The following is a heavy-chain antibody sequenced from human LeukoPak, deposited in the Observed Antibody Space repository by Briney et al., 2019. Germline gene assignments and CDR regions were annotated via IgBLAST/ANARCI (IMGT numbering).Heavy chain of an antibody. V-gene: IGHV1-18*01. CDR1: GYTFTSYG. CDR3: ARLGSGYYDNFDY. Sequence: ASVKVSCKASGYTFTSYGISWVRQAPGQGLEWMGWISAYNGNTNYAQKLQGRVTITADESTSTAYMELSSLRSEDTAVYYCARLGSGYYDNFDYWGQGTLVTVSS. CDR2: ISAYNGNT. J-gene: IGHJ4*02. D-gene: IGHD3-22*01.